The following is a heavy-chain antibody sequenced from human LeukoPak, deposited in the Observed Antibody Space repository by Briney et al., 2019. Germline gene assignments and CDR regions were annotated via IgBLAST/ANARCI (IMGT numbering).Heavy chain of an antibody. CDR1: GGSLSSGSYY. J-gene: IGHJ5*02. CDR3: ARESGASGDYDFWSGYYNWFDP. Sequence: PSETLSLTCTVSGGSLSSGSYYWSWIRQPAGKGLEWIGRIYTSGSTNYNPSLKSRVTISVDTSKNKFSLKLSSVTAADTAVYYCARESGASGDYDFWSGYYNWFDPWGQGTLVTVSS. CDR2: IYTSGST. V-gene: IGHV4-61*02. D-gene: IGHD3-3*01.